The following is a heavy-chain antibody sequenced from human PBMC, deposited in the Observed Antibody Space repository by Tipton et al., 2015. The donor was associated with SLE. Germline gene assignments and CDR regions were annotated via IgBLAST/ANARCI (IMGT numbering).Heavy chain of an antibody. D-gene: IGHD3-9*01. J-gene: IGHJ4*02. Sequence: TLSLTCTVSGGSISESTYSWDWIRQAPGKGLEWIGSMYFSGNTYYNPFLRSRVTISADTSKNQFSLKLTSVTAADTAVYYCVRDKRYFDPPVKYWGQGILVTVSS. V-gene: IGHV4-39*07. CDR1: GGSISESTYS. CDR3: VRDKRYFDPPVKY. CDR2: MYFSGNT.